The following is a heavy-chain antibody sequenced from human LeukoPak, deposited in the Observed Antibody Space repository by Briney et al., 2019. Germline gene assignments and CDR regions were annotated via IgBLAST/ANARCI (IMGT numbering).Heavy chain of an antibody. D-gene: IGHD6-19*01. CDR3: ARSSGWYADAFDI. V-gene: IGHV3-30*02. CDR2: IRYDESNK. Sequence: GGSLRLSCAASGFTFSDYYMSWIRQAPGKGLEWVAFIRYDESNKYYADSVKGRFTISRDNSKNTLYLQMNSLRAEDTAVYYCARSSGWYADAFDIWGQGTMVTVSS. J-gene: IGHJ3*02. CDR1: GFTFSDYY.